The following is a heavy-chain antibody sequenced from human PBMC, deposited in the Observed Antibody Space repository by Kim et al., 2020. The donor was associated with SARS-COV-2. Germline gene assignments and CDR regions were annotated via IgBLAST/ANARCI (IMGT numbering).Heavy chain of an antibody. CDR1: GGTFSSYT. CDR3: ARVLPGKRGSYSSGFRDYFDY. D-gene: IGHD6-19*01. Sequence: SVKVSCKASGGTFSSYTISWVRQAPGQGLEWMGRIIPILGIANYAQKFQGRVTITADKSTSTAYMELSSLRSEDTAVYYCARVLPGKRGSYSSGFRDYFDYWGQGTLVTVSS. J-gene: IGHJ4*02. CDR2: IIPILGIA. V-gene: IGHV1-69*02.